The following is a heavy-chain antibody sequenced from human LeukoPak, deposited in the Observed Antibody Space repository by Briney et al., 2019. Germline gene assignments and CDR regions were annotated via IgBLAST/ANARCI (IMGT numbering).Heavy chain of an antibody. D-gene: IGHD6-19*01. CDR2: ISYDGSNK. Sequence: GGSLRLSCAASGFTFSSYGMHWVRQAPGKGLEWVAVISYDGSNKYYADSAKGRFTISRDNSKNTLYLQMNSLRAEDTAVYYCARDAKGWSPLDYWGQGTLVTVSS. CDR3: ARDAKGWSPLDY. J-gene: IGHJ4*02. V-gene: IGHV3-30*03. CDR1: GFTFSSYG.